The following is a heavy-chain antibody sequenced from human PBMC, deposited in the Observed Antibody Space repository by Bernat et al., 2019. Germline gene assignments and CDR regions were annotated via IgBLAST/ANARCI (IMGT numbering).Heavy chain of an antibody. J-gene: IGHJ4*02. Sequence: GRRVEWGGGWGEPGGSLRLCWTGSGFTFGNYWMNWVRQTPEKGLEWLASIKQDGSEKQYVDSVKGRFTISRDNAKKSLFLQMNSLTAEDTALYYCAISDIGGYFYFDFWGQGTLVTVSS. D-gene: IGHD3-22*01. CDR1: GFTFGNYW. V-gene: IGHV3-7*02. CDR3: AISDIGGYFYFDF. CDR2: IKQDGSEK.